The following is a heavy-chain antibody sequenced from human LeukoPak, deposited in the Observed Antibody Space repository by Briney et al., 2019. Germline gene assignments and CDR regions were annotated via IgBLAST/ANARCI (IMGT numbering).Heavy chain of an antibody. CDR3: ARDVGLASPDY. CDR1: GFTFSSYS. Sequence: PGGSLRPSCAASGFTFSSYSMNWVRQAPGKGLEWVSSITSSGSYIYYADSVKGRFTISRDNAKNSLYLQMNSLRAEDTAVYYCARDVGLASPDYWGQGTLVTVSS. V-gene: IGHV3-21*01. CDR2: ITSSGSYI. J-gene: IGHJ4*02. D-gene: IGHD3-16*01.